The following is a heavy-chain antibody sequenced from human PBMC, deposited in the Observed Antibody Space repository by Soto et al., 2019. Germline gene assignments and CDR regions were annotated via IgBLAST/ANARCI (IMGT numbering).Heavy chain of an antibody. V-gene: IGHV4-4*07. J-gene: IGHJ5*02. D-gene: IGHD3-10*01. CDR1: GGSISSYY. Sequence: PSETLSLTCTVSGGSISSYYWSWIRQPAGKGLEWIGRIYTSGSTNYNPSLKSRVTMSVDTSKNQFSLKLSSVTAADTAVYYCARDAGDGLWFGELPKNWFDPWGQGTLVTSPQ. CDR3: ARDAGDGLWFGELPKNWFDP. CDR2: IYTSGST.